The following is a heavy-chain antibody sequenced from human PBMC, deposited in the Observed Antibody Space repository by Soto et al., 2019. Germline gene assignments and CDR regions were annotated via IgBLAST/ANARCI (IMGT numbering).Heavy chain of an antibody. D-gene: IGHD5-12*01. CDR1: GFTFSSYG. J-gene: IGHJ4*02. Sequence: QVQLVESGGGVVQPGRSLRLSCAASGFTFSSYGMHWVRQAPGKGLEWVAVISYDGSNKYYADSVKGRFTISRDNSKNALYLQMNSLRAEDTAVYYCAKDWGGYELWVYWGQGALVTVFS. CDR2: ISYDGSNK. CDR3: AKDWGGYELWVY. V-gene: IGHV3-30*18.